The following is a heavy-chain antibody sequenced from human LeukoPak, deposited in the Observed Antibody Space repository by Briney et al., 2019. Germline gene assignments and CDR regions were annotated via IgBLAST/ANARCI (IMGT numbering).Heavy chain of an antibody. CDR1: GLTFSSYW. J-gene: IGHJ6*02. D-gene: IGHD3-10*01. V-gene: IGHV3-74*01. CDR2: INGDGSST. CDR3: ARVRYDYYGMDV. Sequence: GGSLRLSCAASGLTFSSYWMHWVRQGPGKGLLWVSRINGDGSSTSYADSVEGRFTISRDNAKNTSYLQMNSLRAEDTAVYYCARVRYDYYGMDVWGQGTTVTVSS.